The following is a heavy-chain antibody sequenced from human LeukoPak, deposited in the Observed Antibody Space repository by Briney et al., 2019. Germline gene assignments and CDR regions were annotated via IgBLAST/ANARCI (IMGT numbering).Heavy chain of an antibody. D-gene: IGHD4-17*01. CDR3: ARITSVTTTFDY. CDR1: GFTFSSYE. Sequence: PGGSLRLSCAASGFTFSSYEMNWVRQAPGKGLEWGSYISSSGSTIYYSDSVKGRFTISRDHAKNSLYLQMNSLRAEDPAVYYCARITSVTTTFDYWGQGTLVTVSS. CDR2: ISSSGSTI. V-gene: IGHV3-48*03. J-gene: IGHJ4*02.